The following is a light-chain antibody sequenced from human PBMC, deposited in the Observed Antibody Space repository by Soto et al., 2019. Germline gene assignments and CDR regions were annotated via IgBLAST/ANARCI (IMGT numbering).Light chain of an antibody. CDR3: SSYAGNRIFVV. CDR1: SSDVGSYNL. CDR2: EDS. J-gene: IGLJ2*01. Sequence: QPASMSGSPGQSITISCTGTSSDVGSYNLVSWYQQHPGKAPKVIIYEDSRRPSGISSRFSGSKSANTASLTISGLQAEDEADYYCSSYAGNRIFVVFGGGTKLTVL. V-gene: IGLV2-23*02.